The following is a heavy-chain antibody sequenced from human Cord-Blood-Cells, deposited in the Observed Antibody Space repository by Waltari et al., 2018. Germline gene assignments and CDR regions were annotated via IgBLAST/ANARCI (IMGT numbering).Heavy chain of an antibody. Sequence: QLQLQESGPGLVKPSETLSLTCTVSGGSISSSSYYWGWIRQPPGTGLEWIGRIYYSGSTYYNPSLKSLFTISVDTSKNQFSLKLSSVTAADTAVYYCERRGAGGGFDYWGQGTLVTVSS. J-gene: IGHJ4*02. CDR1: GGSISSSSYY. CDR2: IYYSGST. CDR3: ERRGAGGGFDY. V-gene: IGHV4-39*01. D-gene: IGHD3-16*01.